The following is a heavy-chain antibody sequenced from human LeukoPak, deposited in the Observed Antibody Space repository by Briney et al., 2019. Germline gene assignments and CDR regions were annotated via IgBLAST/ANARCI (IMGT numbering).Heavy chain of an antibody. CDR2: IYYSGST. CDR3: ARQGPHHYDSSGYHYHY. J-gene: IGHJ4*02. V-gene: IGHV4-59*01. D-gene: IGHD3-22*01. CDR1: GGSISSYY. Sequence: SETLSLTCTVSGGSISSYYWSWIRQPPGKGLEWIGYIYYSGSTNYNPSLKSRVTISVDTSKNQFSLKLSSVTAADTAVYYCARQGPHHYDSSGYHYHYWGQGTLVTVSS.